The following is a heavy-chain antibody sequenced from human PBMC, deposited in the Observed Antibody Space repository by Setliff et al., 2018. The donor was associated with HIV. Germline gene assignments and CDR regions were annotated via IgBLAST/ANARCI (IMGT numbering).Heavy chain of an antibody. CDR3: VVYFIGNGGRGL. CDR2: IYYSGST. D-gene: IGHD2-15*01. V-gene: IGHV4-59*12. CDR1: GGSISSYY. J-gene: IGHJ4*02. Sequence: PSETLSLTCTVSGGSISSYYWSWIRQPPGKGLEWIGYIYYSGSTNYNPSLKSRAIMSADTSKNQFSLKLSSVTAADTAVYYCVVYFIGNGGRGLWGQGTQVTVSS.